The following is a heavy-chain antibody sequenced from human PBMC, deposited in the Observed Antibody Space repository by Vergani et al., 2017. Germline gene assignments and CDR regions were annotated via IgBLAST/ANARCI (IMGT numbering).Heavy chain of an antibody. CDR1: GYTFSSYD. V-gene: IGHV1-8*01. Sequence: QVQLVQSGAEVKKPGASVKVSCKASGYTFSSYDINWVRQATGQGLEWMGWMNPNSGKTGYAQKFQGRVTMTRDTSISTAYMELSRLRSEDTAVYYCARGLNYDRSKNNDWFDPWGQGTLVTVSS. CDR2: MNPNSGKT. J-gene: IGHJ5*02. CDR3: ARGLNYDRSKNNDWFDP. D-gene: IGHD1-7*01.